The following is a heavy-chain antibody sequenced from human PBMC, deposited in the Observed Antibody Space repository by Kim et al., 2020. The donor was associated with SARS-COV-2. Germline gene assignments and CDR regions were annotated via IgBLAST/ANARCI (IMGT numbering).Heavy chain of an antibody. CDR3: AREGAYCGGACLNLFDS. J-gene: IGHJ4*01. V-gene: IGHV3-30*19. D-gene: IGHD2-21*01. CDR2: ISYDERTK. Sequence: GGSLRLSCAASEFTFSSYGMHWVRQAPGKGLEWVAFISYDERTKNYAESVQGQFSISRDNAKNTLYLQMNSLRTEDTAVYFCAREGAYCGGACLNLFDSWGPGTLVSVSS. CDR1: EFTFSSYG.